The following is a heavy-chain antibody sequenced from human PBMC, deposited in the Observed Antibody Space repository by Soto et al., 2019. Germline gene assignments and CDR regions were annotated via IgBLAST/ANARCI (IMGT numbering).Heavy chain of an antibody. Sequence: QVQLVQSGAEVKKPGASVKVSCKASGYTFTSYGISWVRQAPGQGLEWMGWISAYNGNTNYAQKLQGRVTMTTDTSTSTAYMELRSLRSDDTVVYYCARDYADDSSGYGNDYWGQGTLVTVSS. D-gene: IGHD3-22*01. J-gene: IGHJ4*02. CDR1: GYTFTSYG. CDR2: ISAYNGNT. CDR3: ARDYADDSSGYGNDY. V-gene: IGHV1-18*01.